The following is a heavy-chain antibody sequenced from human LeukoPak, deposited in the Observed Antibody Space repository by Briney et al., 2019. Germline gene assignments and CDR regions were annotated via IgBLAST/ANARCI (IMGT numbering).Heavy chain of an antibody. CDR1: GGSISSSSYY. CDR2: IYYSGST. J-gene: IGHJ4*02. D-gene: IGHD2-21*01. Sequence: PSETLSLTCTVSGGSISSSSYYWGWIRQPPGKGLEWIRSIYYSGSTYYNPSLKSRVTISVDTSKNQFSLKLSSVTAADTAVYYCARDQAGEEIDYWGQGTLVTVSS. V-gene: IGHV4-39*07. CDR3: ARDQAGEEIDY.